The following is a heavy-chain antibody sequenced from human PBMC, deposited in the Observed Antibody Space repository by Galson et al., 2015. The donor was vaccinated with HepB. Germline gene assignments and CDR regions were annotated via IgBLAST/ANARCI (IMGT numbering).Heavy chain of an antibody. D-gene: IGHD3-22*01. CDR3: ARASYDSSGYYYVSDYYYGMDV. CDR1: GYTFTSYG. J-gene: IGHJ6*02. V-gene: IGHV1-18*04. Sequence: SVKVSCKASGYTFTSYGISWVRQAPGQGLEWMGWISAYNGNTNYAQKLQGRVTMTTDTSTSTAYMELRSLRSDDTAVYYCARASYDSSGYYYVSDYYYGMDVWGQGTTVTVSS. CDR2: ISAYNGNT.